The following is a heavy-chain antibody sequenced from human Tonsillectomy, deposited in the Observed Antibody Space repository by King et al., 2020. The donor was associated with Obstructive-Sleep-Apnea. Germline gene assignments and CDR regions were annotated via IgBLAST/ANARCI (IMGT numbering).Heavy chain of an antibody. CDR1: GLSLSSNGMR. V-gene: IGHV2-5*02. CDR2: IYWDDDK. J-gene: IGHJ6*02. Sequence: TLKESGPTLVKPTQTLTLTCTFSGLSLSSNGMRVAWIRQPPGKALEWHALIYWDDDKRYSPSLKSRLTITKDTSKNQVVLTMTNMDPVDTATYYCARPSGGHGMDVWGQGTTVTVSS. CDR3: ARPSGGHGMDV.